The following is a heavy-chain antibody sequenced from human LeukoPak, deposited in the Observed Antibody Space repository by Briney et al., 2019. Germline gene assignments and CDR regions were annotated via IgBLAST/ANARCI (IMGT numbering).Heavy chain of an antibody. CDR3: ASLPGGYCSTTSCPGY. J-gene: IGHJ4*02. Sequence: TGGSLRLSCAASGFTFSSYGMHWVRQAPGMGLEWVSSISDSSTYIYYADSVKGRFTISRDNDKNSLFLQMDSLRPEDTAIYYCASLPGGYCSTTSCPGYWGQGTLVTVSS. V-gene: IGHV3-21*01. CDR1: GFTFSSYG. CDR2: ISDSSTYI. D-gene: IGHD2-2*01.